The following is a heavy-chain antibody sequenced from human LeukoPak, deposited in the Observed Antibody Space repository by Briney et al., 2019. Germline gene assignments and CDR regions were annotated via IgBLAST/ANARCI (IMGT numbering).Heavy chain of an antibody. Sequence: GESLKISCKGSGYTFTSYWINWVRQMPGKGLEWMGRIDPSDSYTNYSPSFQGQVTISADKSISTAYLQWSSLKASDTAMYYCARRGVGDGSGSLFDYWGQGTLVTVSS. CDR1: GYTFTSYW. V-gene: IGHV5-10-1*04. J-gene: IGHJ4*02. CDR2: IDPSDSYT. CDR3: ARRGVGDGSGSLFDY. D-gene: IGHD3-10*01.